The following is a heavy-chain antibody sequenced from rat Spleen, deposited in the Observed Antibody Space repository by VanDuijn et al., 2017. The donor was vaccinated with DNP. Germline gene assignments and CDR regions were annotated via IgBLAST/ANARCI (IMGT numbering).Heavy chain of an antibody. CDR1: GYSITSDY. Sequence: EVQLQESGPGLAKPSQSLSLTCSVTGYSITSDYWGWIRKFPGNKMEWIGLISYSGGTSYNPSLKSRISITRDTSKNQFFLQLNSVTTEDTATYYCASRPPPTRGPFDYWGQGVLVTVSS. CDR2: ISYSGGT. D-gene: IGHD1-4*01. V-gene: IGHV3-1*01. CDR3: ASRPPPTRGPFDY. J-gene: IGHJ2*01.